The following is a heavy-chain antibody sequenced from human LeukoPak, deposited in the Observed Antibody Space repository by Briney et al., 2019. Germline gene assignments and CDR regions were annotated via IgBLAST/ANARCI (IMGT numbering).Heavy chain of an antibody. CDR2: ISGSGGST. CDR3: AKGVKGYYYDSSGYSGY. D-gene: IGHD3-22*01. CDR1: GFSFSSYA. J-gene: IGHJ4*02. V-gene: IGHV3-23*01. Sequence: GGSLRLSCAASGFSFSSYAMSWVRQAPGKGLEWVSAISGSGGSTYYADSVKGRFTISRDNSKSTLYLQMNSLRAEDTGVYYCAKGVKGYYYDSSGYSGYWGQGTLVTVSS.